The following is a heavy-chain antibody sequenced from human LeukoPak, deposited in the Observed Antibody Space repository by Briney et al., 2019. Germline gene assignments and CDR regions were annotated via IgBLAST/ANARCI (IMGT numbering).Heavy chain of an antibody. CDR2: ISGSGGST. Sequence: AGGSLRLSCTASGFTFNSYAMNWVRQAPGKGLERVSTISGSGGSTYYADSVKGRFTISRDNSKNTLYLQMNSLRAEDTAVYYCARDNDDFWSGPSHLGYWGQGTLVTVSS. CDR1: GFTFNSYA. J-gene: IGHJ4*02. V-gene: IGHV3-23*01. D-gene: IGHD3-3*01. CDR3: ARDNDDFWSGPSHLGY.